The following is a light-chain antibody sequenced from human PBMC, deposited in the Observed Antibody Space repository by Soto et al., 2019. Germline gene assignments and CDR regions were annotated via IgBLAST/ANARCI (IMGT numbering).Light chain of an antibody. V-gene: IGLV1-44*01. Sequence: VLTQPPSASGTPGQRVTISCSGSSSNIGSNTVNWYQQLPGTAPKLLIYSNNQRPSGVPDRFSGSKSGTSASLAISGLQSEDEADYYCAAWDDSLNGYVFGTGTKVAVL. J-gene: IGLJ1*01. CDR2: SNN. CDR1: SSNIGSNT. CDR3: AAWDDSLNGYV.